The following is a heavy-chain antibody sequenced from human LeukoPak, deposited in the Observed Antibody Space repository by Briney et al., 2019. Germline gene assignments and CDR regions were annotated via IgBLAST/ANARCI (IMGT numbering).Heavy chain of an antibody. CDR1: GFTFSSYG. D-gene: IGHD5-12*01. CDR3: ARGRRYSGYDYFDY. V-gene: IGHV3-30*03. Sequence: GGSLRPSCAASGFTFSSYGMHWVRQTPGKGLEWVALISFDGSIEYYVDSVKGRFTISRDNSKNTLFLQMNSLRPEDTAVYYCARGRRYSGYDYFDYWGQGTLVTVSS. CDR2: ISFDGSIE. J-gene: IGHJ4*02.